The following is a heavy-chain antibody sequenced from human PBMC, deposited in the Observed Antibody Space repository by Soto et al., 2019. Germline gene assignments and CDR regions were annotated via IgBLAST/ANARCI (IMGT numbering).Heavy chain of an antibody. V-gene: IGHV1-69*06. CDR3: ARPAHYDSSGYYLT. CDR2: IIPIFGTA. Sequence: ASVKVSCKASGGTSSSYAISWVRQAPGQGLEWMGGIIPIFGTANYAQKFQGRVTITADKSTSTAYTELSSLRSEDAAVYYCARPAHYDSSGYYLTWGQGTLVTVSS. CDR1: GGTSSSYA. D-gene: IGHD3-22*01. J-gene: IGHJ4*02.